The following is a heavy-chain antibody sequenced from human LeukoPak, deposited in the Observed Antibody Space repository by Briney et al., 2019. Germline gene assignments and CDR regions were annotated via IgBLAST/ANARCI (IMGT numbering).Heavy chain of an antibody. V-gene: IGHV4-61*02. CDR1: GGSISSGGSS. CDR2: SSTGGST. J-gene: IGHJ5*02. Sequence: SETLSLTCTVSGGSISSGGSSWSWIRQSAGKGLEWIGRSSTGGSTRYNAALKSRVTISVDTSKNQFSLKLNSVTAADTAMYYCARDRLGYSYAWYWFDTWGRGTLVFVSS. CDR3: ARDRLGYSYAWYWFDT. D-gene: IGHD2-2*01.